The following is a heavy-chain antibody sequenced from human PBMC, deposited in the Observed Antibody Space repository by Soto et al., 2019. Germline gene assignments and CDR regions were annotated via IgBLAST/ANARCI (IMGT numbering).Heavy chain of an antibody. V-gene: IGHV4-59*12. Sequence: PSETLSLTCTVSGGSISSYYCSWIRQPPGKGLEWIGEIYHSGSTNYNPSLKSRVTISVDKSKNQFSLKLSSVTAADTAVYYCARDYVYYYGMDVWGQGTTVTVSS. CDR1: GGSISSYY. CDR2: IYHSGST. CDR3: ARDYVYYYGMDV. J-gene: IGHJ6*02. D-gene: IGHD3-16*01.